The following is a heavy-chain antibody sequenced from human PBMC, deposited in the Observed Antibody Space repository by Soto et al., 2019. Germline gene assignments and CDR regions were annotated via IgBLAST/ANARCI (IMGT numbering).Heavy chain of an antibody. CDR1: GYTFTNYY. J-gene: IGHJ5*02. CDR3: ARAYTTSCPGP. V-gene: IGHV1-46*01. CDR2: INPTGGST. D-gene: IGHD6-6*01. Sequence: VASVKVSCKASGYTFTNYYMHWVRRAPGQGLEWMGMINPTGGSTTYAQKFQGRVSMTRDTSTNTVYMELSGLRSEDTAVYYCARAYTTSCPGPWGQGTLVTVSS.